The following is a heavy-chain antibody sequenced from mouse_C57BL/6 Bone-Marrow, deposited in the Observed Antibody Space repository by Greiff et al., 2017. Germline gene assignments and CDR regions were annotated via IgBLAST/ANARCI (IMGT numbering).Heavy chain of an antibody. CDR2: IYPRSGNT. V-gene: IGHV1-81*01. D-gene: IGHD1-1*01. Sequence: QVQLQQSGAELARPGASVKLSCKASGYTFTSYGISWVKQRTGQGLEWIGEIYPRSGNTYYNEKFKGKATLTADKSSSTAYMELRSLTSEDSAVYFCAREGSTTVVHWYFDVWGTGTTVTVSS. CDR1: GYTFTSYG. J-gene: IGHJ1*03. CDR3: AREGSTTVVHWYFDV.